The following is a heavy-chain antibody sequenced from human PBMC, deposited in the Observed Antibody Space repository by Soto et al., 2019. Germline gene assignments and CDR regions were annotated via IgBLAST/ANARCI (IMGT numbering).Heavy chain of an antibody. J-gene: IGHJ5*02. CDR3: ARIFSTSSKGGESWFDP. CDR2: ISAYNGNT. D-gene: IGHD2-2*01. Sequence: ASVKVSGKASGYTFTSYGISWVRQAPGQGLEWMGWISAYNGNTNYAQKLQGRVTMTRDTSTSTVYMELSSLRSEDTAVYYCARIFSTSSKGGESWFDPWGQGTLVTVSS. CDR1: GYTFTSYG. V-gene: IGHV1-18*01.